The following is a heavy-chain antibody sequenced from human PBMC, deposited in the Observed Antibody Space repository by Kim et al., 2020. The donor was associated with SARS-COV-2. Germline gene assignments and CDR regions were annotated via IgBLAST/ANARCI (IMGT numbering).Heavy chain of an antibody. J-gene: IGHJ4*02. CDR2: IYYSGST. V-gene: IGHV4-39*01. D-gene: IGHD2-2*02. CDR3: ARQWGIVVVPAAILY. Sequence: SETLSLTCTVSGGSISSSSYYWGWIRQPPGKGLEWIGSIYYSGSTYYNPSLKSRVTISVDTSKNQFSLKLSSVTAADTAVYYCARQWGIVVVPAAILYWGQGTLVTVSS. CDR1: GGSISSSSYY.